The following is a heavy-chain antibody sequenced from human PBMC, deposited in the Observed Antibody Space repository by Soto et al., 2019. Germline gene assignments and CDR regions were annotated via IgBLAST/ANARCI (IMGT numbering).Heavy chain of an antibody. CDR1: GYSISSGYY. Sequence: SETLSLTCAVSGYSISSGYYWGWIRQPPGKGLEWIGSIYHSGSTYYNPSLKSRVTISVDTSKNQFSLKLSSVTAADTAVYYCARIVGADWYFDLWGRGTLVT. CDR2: IYHSGST. D-gene: IGHD1-26*01. CDR3: ARIVGADWYFDL. V-gene: IGHV4-38-2*01. J-gene: IGHJ2*01.